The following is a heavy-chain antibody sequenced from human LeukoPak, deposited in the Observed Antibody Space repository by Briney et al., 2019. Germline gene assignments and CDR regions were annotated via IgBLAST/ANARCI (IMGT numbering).Heavy chain of an antibody. Sequence: ASVKVSCKVSGYTLTELSMHWVRQAPGKGLELMGGFDPEDGETIYAQKFQGRVTMTEDTSTDTAYMELSSLRSEDTAVYYCATATRYYGSGSYYMVDYWGQGTLVTVSS. J-gene: IGHJ4*02. V-gene: IGHV1-24*01. CDR2: FDPEDGET. CDR1: GYTLTELS. D-gene: IGHD3-10*01. CDR3: ATATRYYGSGSYYMVDY.